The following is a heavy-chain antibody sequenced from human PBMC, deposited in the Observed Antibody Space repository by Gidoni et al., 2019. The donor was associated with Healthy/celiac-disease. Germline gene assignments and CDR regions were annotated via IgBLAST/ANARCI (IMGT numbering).Heavy chain of an antibody. CDR2: ISGSGVST. CDR3: AKDLQCLGTFDY. Sequence: EVQMWESGGGVVQPGGCLRSSCAASGFTFRSYAMSWVRQAPGKGLEWVSAISGSGVSTYYADSVKGLFTISRDNSKNTLYLQMNSLRAEDTAVYYCAKDLQCLGTFDYWGQGTLVTVSS. J-gene: IGHJ4*02. V-gene: IGHV3-23*01. D-gene: IGHD6-19*01. CDR1: GFTFRSYA.